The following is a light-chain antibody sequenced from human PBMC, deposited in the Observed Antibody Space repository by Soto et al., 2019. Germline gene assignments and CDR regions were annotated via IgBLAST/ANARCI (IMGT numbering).Light chain of an antibody. CDR1: SSDVGAYNY. CDR2: DVS. J-gene: IGLJ2*01. V-gene: IGLV2-14*03. Sequence: QSALTQPASVSGSPGQSIAISCTGTSSDVGAYNYVSWYQQHPGKAPKLMVYDVSNRPSGVSDRFSGSKSGNTASLTVSGLQPEDEADYNCSTYTTSSTPVFGGGTKLTVL. CDR3: STYTTSSTPV.